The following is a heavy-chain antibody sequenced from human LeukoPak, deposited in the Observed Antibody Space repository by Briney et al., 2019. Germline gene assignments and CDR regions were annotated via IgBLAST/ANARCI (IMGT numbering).Heavy chain of an antibody. Sequence: SETLSLTCAVYGGSFSGYYWSWIRQPPGKGLEWIGEINHSGSTNYNPSLKSRVTISVDTSKNQFSLKLSSVTAADTAVYYCARRPRVSWFDPWGQGTLVTVSS. V-gene: IGHV4-34*01. CDR2: INHSGST. CDR3: ARRPRVSWFDP. CDR1: GGSFSGYY. J-gene: IGHJ5*02.